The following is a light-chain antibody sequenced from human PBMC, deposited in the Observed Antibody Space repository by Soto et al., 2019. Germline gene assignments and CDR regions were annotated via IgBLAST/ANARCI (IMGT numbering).Light chain of an antibody. CDR1: QSLVHSDGRTY. CDR3: LVGTHGVT. Sequence: SPLSLPVTLGQPASISCRSSQSLVHSDGRTYLSWFQQRPGQSPRRLIYKVSNRDSGVPDRFSGGGSGTDFTLRISRVEAEDVGVYYCLVGTHGVTFGQVTRPEIK. J-gene: IGKJ5*01. V-gene: IGKV2-30*02. CDR2: KVS.